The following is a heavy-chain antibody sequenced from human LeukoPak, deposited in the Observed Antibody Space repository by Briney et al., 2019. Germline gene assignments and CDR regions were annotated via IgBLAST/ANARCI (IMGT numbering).Heavy chain of an antibody. D-gene: IGHD5-24*01. V-gene: IGHV3-7*01. Sequence: WGSLRLSCAASGFTFSSYEMSWVRQAPGKGLEWVANIKQDGSEKYYVDSVKGRFTISRDNAKNSLYLQMNSLRAEDTAVYYCARVGVAGFRDGYNMYWGQGTLVTVSS. CDR2: IKQDGSEK. J-gene: IGHJ4*02. CDR1: GFTFSSYE. CDR3: ARVGVAGFRDGYNMY.